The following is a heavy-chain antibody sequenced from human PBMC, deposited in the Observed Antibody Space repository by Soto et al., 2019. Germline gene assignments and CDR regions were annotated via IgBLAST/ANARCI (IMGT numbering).Heavy chain of an antibody. CDR1: GGSISSGDYY. CDR2: IYYSGST. CDR3: AGGSYYYGSSGYYHY. J-gene: IGHJ4*02. D-gene: IGHD3-22*01. V-gene: IGHV4-30-4*01. Sequence: SETLSLTCTVPGGSISSGDYYWSWIRQPPGKGLEWIGYIYYSGSTYYNPSLKSRVTISVDTSKNQFSLKLSSVTAADTAVYYFAGGSYYYGSSGYYHYWGKGTLVTVP.